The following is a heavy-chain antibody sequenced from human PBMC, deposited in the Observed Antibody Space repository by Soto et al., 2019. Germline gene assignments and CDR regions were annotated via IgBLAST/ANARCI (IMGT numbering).Heavy chain of an antibody. CDR2: ISSSSSYT. J-gene: IGHJ6*02. V-gene: IGHV3-11*06. Sequence: QVQLVESGGGLVKPGGSLRLSCAASGFTFSDYYMSWIRQAPGKGLEWVSYISSSSSYTNYADSVKGRFTISRDNAKNSLYLRMSSLRAEDTAVYDCARDKGVNWYYYYYGRDVWGQGATVTVSS. D-gene: IGHD1-1*01. CDR3: ARDKGVNWYYYYYGRDV. CDR1: GFTFSDYY.